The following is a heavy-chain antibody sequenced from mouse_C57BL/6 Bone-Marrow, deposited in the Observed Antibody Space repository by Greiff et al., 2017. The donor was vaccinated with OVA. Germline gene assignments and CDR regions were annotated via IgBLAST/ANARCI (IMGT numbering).Heavy chain of an antibody. D-gene: IGHD2-4*01. CDR1: GYTFSSYD. V-gene: IGHV1-85*01. CDR3: ATHDYGDYAMDY. CDR2: IYPRDGST. J-gene: IGHJ4*01. Sequence: QVQLQQSGPELVKPGASVKLSCKASGYTFSSYDINWVKQRPGPGLEWIGWIYPRDGSTTYNEKFKGKATLTVDPSSSTAYMELHSLTSEDSAVYFCATHDYGDYAMDYWGQGTSVTVSS.